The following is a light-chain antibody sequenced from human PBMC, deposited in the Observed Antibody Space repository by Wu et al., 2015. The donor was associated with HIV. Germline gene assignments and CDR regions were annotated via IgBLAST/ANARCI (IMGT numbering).Light chain of an antibody. J-gene: IGKJ4*01. Sequence: EIVLTQSPGTLSLSPGERATLSCRASQSVSSSYLAWYQQKPGQAPRLLIYGASSRATGIPDRFSGSGSGTDFTLTISRLEPEDFVVYYCQEYTTSPFTFGGGPRWR. CDR1: QSVSSSY. CDR2: GAS. V-gene: IGKV3-20*01. CDR3: QEYTTSPFT.